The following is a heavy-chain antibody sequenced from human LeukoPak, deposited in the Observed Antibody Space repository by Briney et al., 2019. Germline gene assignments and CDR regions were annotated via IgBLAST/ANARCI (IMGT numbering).Heavy chain of an antibody. CDR1: GYTFTSYH. V-gene: IGHV1-46*01. D-gene: IGHD3-22*01. J-gene: IGHJ4*02. CDR3: ARDFTRIYYYDSSGYYFTGNY. Sequence: ASVKVSCKASGYTFTSYHMHWVRQAPGQGLEWMGLINLSGGSTSYAQKFQGRVTMTRDTSTSTVYMELSSLRSEDTAVYYCARDFTRIYYYDSSGYYFTGNYWGQGTLVTVSS. CDR2: INLSGGST.